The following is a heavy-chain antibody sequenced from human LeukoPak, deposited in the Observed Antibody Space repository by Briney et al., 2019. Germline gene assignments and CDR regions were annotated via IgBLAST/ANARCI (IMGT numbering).Heavy chain of an antibody. CDR2: IYPGDSDT. V-gene: IGHV5-51*01. Sequence: GESLKISCKSSGYSFISYWIGWVRQMPGKGLEWVGIIYPGDSDTRYSPSFQGQVTISADKSISTAFLQWSSLKASDTAMDYCARFNNWFDPWGQGTLVTVSS. CDR3: ARFNNWFDP. J-gene: IGHJ5*02. CDR1: GYSFISYW.